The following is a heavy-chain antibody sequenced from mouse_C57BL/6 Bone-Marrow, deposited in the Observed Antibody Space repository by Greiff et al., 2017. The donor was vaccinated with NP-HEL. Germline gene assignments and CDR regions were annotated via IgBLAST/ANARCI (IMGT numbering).Heavy chain of an antibody. CDR2: IYPGGGYT. CDR1: GYTFTNYW. Sequence: VQLQQSGAELVRPGTSVKMSCKASGYTFTNYWIGWAKQRPGHGLEWIGDIYPGGGYTNYNEKFKGKATLTADKSSSTAYMQFSSLTSEDSAIYYCARYYYGSSPYFDYGGQGTTLTVSS. D-gene: IGHD1-1*01. J-gene: IGHJ2*01. CDR3: ARYYYGSSPYFDY. V-gene: IGHV1-63*01.